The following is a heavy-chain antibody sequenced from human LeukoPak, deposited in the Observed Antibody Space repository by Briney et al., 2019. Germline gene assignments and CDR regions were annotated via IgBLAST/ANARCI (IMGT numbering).Heavy chain of an antibody. CDR3: ARYSGWNDAFDI. CDR1: RYTFPSYD. V-gene: IGHV1-8*01. CDR2: MDSNSGNT. D-gene: IGHD6-19*01. Sequence: GSVKVSCKGSRYTFPSYDIDGVRQAAAKGVEWMGWMDSNSGNTGYAQKFQGRVTMPRNTSIRTAYMALSSLRSEDRAVYYFARYSGWNDAFDIWGQGTMVTVSS. J-gene: IGHJ3*02.